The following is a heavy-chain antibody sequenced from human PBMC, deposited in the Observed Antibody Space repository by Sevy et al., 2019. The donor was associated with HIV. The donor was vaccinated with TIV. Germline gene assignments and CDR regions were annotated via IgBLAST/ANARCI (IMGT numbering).Heavy chain of an antibody. CDR1: GYTLTELS. D-gene: IGHD1-26*01. V-gene: IGHV1-24*01. J-gene: IGHJ3*02. Sequence: ASVKVSCKVSGYTLTELSMHWVRQAPGKGLEWMGGFDPEDGETIYAQKFQGRVTMTEDTSTDTAYMELSSLRSEDTAVYYCETVNAMGALGGAFDIWGQGTMVTVSS. CDR2: FDPEDGET. CDR3: ETVNAMGALGGAFDI.